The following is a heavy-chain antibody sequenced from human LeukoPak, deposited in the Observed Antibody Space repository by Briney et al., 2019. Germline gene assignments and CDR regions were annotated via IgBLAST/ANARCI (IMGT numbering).Heavy chain of an antibody. CDR3: ARQRFTIRAYAGNWFDP. V-gene: IGHV5-51*01. D-gene: IGHD3-10*01. J-gene: IGHJ5*02. CDR2: IYPGDSDT. CDR1: GYSFTSYW. Sequence: GESLKISCKGSGYSFTSYWIGWVRQMPGKGLEWMGIIYPGDSDTRYSPSFQGQVTISADKSISTAYLQWSSLRASDTAMYYCARQRFTIRAYAGNWFDPWGQGTLVTVSS.